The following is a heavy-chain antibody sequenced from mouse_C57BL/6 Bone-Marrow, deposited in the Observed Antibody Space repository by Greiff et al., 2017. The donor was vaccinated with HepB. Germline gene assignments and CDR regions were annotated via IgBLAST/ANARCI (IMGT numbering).Heavy chain of an antibody. CDR2: IYPGGGYT. Sequence: VQLQQSGAELVRPGTSVKMSCKASGYTFTNYWIGWAKQRPGHGLEWIGDIYPGGGYTNYNEKFKGKATLTADKSSSTAYMQFSSLTSEDSAIYYGARGYYGNYFYAMDYWGQGTSVTVSS. V-gene: IGHV1-63*01. D-gene: IGHD2-1*01. CDR3: ARGYYGNYFYAMDY. J-gene: IGHJ4*01. CDR1: GYTFTNYW.